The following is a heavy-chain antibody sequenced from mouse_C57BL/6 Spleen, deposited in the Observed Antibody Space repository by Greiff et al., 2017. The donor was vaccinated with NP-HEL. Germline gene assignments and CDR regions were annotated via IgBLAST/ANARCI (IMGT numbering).Heavy chain of an antibody. D-gene: IGHD3-1*01. J-gene: IGHJ4*01. CDR2: ISDGGSYT. CDR1: GFTFSSYA. CDR3: ARDRGSRYYYAMDY. Sequence: DVKLVESGGGLVKPGGSLKLSCAASGFTFSSYAMSWVRQTPEKRLEWVATISDGGSYTYYPDNVKGRFTISRDNAKNNLYLQMSHLKSEDTAMYYCARDRGSRYYYAMDYWGQGTSVTVSS. V-gene: IGHV5-4*01.